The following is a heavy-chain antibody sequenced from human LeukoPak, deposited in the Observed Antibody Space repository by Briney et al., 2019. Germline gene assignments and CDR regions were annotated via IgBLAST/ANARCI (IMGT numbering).Heavy chain of an antibody. J-gene: IGHJ4*02. Sequence: GGSLRLSCAASGFTFSSYWMSXVRQPPGKGLEWXXILLQDERAKHYVASVKGRFTISGNNANNLAHLQMNVLSADATADYYWASAGAYSSSSPAGLWGQGTLVTVSS. CDR1: GFTFSSYW. D-gene: IGHD6-6*01. V-gene: IGHV3-7*01. CDR3: ASAGAYSSSSPAGL. CDR2: LLQDERAK.